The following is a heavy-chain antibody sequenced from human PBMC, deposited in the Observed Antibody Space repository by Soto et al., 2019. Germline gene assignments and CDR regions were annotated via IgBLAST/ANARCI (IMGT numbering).Heavy chain of an antibody. Sequence: SETLSLTCAVSGYSISSGYYWGWIRQPPGKGLEWIGSIYHSGSTYYNPSLKSRVTISVDTSKNQFSLKLSSVTAADTAVYYCARVTSTRIAARPRWFDPWGQGTMVTVYS. CDR2: IYHSGST. D-gene: IGHD6-6*01. J-gene: IGHJ5*02. V-gene: IGHV4-38-2*01. CDR3: ARVTSTRIAARPRWFDP. CDR1: GYSISSGYY.